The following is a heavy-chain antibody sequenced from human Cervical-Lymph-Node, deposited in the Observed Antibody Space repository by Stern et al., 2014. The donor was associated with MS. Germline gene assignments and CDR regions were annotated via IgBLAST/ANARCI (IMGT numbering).Heavy chain of an antibody. CDR1: GFTFTSSA. CDR3: AAATHDYGSDAFDI. CDR2: IVVDSGNT. V-gene: IGHV1-58*01. Sequence: QLMQSGPEVKKPGTSVKVSCKASGFTFTSSAVQWVRQARGQSLEWIGWIVVDSGNTNYAQKFQERVTITRDMSTSTAYMELSSLRSEDTAVYYCAAATHDYGSDAFDIWGQGTMVTVSS. J-gene: IGHJ3*02. D-gene: IGHD4-17*01.